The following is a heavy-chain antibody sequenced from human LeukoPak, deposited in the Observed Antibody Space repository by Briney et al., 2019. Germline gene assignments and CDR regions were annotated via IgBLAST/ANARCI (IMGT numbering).Heavy chain of an antibody. CDR2: IGPSGDRT. J-gene: IGHJ4*02. CDR3: AKRGLYLGFDY. D-gene: IGHD2-2*02. CDR1: GFTFRTYG. Sequence: GGSLRLSCAASGFTFRTYGMNWVRRAPGKGLEWVSGIGPSGDRTYYVDSVKGRFTISRDNSKNTVYLQMSSLRADDTAVYYCAKRGLYLGFDYWGQGTLVTVSS. V-gene: IGHV3-23*01.